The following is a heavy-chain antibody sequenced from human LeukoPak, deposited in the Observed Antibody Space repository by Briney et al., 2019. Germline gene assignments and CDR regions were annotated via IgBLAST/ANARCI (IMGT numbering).Heavy chain of an antibody. CDR1: GFTFSSYS. Sequence: GGSLRLSCAASGFTFSSYSMNWVRQAPGKGLEWVSYISSSSSTIYYADSVKGRFTISRDNAKNSLYLQMNSLRAEDTAVYYCARTGYYDFWSGYAEYFQHWGQGTLVTVSS. D-gene: IGHD3-3*01. CDR3: ARTGYYDFWSGYAEYFQH. V-gene: IGHV3-48*01. J-gene: IGHJ1*01. CDR2: ISSSSSTI.